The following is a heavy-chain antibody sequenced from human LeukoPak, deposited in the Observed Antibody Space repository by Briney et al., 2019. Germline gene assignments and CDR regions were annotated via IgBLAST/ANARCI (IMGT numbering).Heavy chain of an antibody. CDR1: GYTFTGYY. V-gene: IGHV1-2*02. J-gene: IGHJ2*01. D-gene: IGHD3-9*01. Sequence: ASVKVSCKASGYTFTGYYMHWVRQAPGQGLEWMGWINPNSGGTNYAQKFQGRVTMTRDTSISTAYMELSRLRSDDTAVYYCARDILTAYPYWYFDLWGRGTLVTVSS. CDR2: INPNSGGT. CDR3: ARDILTAYPYWYFDL.